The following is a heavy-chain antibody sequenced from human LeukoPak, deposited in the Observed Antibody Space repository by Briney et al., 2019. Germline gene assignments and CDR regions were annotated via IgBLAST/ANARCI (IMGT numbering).Heavy chain of an antibody. CDR1: GLTFSSSD. J-gene: IGHJ6*02. Sequence: GGSLRLSCSVSGLTFSSSDMHWVRQAPGKALEYVSAITFHGRDTYYADSVNGRFTISRDNSKDTLYLQMSNLRPEDTAVYYCAKDAKYSSSEGDYYGMDVWGQGTTVTVSS. CDR2: ITFHGRDT. V-gene: IGHV3-64D*06. D-gene: IGHD6-6*01. CDR3: AKDAKYSSSEGDYYGMDV.